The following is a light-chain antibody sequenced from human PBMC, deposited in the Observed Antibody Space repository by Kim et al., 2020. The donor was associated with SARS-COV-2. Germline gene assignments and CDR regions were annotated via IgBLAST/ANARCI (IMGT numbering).Light chain of an antibody. V-gene: IGLV1-47*01. Sequence: QRVTISCSGSSSNIGSNYVYWYQQLTGTAPKLLIYRNNQRPSGVPDRFSGSKSGTSASLAISGLRSEDEADYYCAAWDDSLSGLWVFGGGTQLTVL. J-gene: IGLJ3*02. CDR2: RNN. CDR3: AAWDDSLSGLWV. CDR1: SSNIGSNY.